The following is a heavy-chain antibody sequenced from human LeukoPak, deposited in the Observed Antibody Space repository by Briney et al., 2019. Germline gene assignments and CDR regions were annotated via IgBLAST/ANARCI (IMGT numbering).Heavy chain of an antibody. CDR1: GFTFSSYA. Sequence: PGGSLRLSCAASGFTFSSYAMHWVRQAPGKGLEWVAVISYDGSNKYYADSVKGRFTISRDNSKNTLYLQMNSLRAEDTAVYYCARGGGMVNRFCFDYWGQGTLVTVSS. V-gene: IGHV3-30*04. J-gene: IGHJ4*02. CDR3: ARGGGMVNRFCFDY. D-gene: IGHD5-18*01. CDR2: ISYDGSNK.